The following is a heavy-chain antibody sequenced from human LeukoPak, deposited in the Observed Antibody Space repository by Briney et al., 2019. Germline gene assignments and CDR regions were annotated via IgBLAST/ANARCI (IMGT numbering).Heavy chain of an antibody. V-gene: IGHV1-69*01. CDR2: TIPIFGTA. CDR3: ARNRDILTGPAWYYYYYMDV. J-gene: IGHJ6*03. CDR1: GGTFSSYA. Sequence: SVKVSCKASGGTFSSYAISWVRQAPGQGLEWMGGTIPIFGTANYAQKSQGRVTITADESTSTAYMELSSLRSEDTAVYYCARNRDILTGPAWYYYYYMDVWGKGTTVTVSS. D-gene: IGHD3-9*01.